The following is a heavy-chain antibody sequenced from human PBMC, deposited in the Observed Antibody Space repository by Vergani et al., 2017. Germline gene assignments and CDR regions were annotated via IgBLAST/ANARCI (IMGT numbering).Heavy chain of an antibody. CDR2: ISVYNGET. CDR1: GYTFRNYG. V-gene: IGHV1-18*04. Sequence: QVQLVQSGAEVKKPGASVKVSCEGSGYTFRNYGISWVRQAPGEGLEWLGWISVYNGETKFAQKFQGRVTLTRDTSTDTAYMELSRLRSDDTAVYYCARPPIAAAGDNWFDPWGQGTLVTVSS. J-gene: IGHJ5*02. CDR3: ARPPIAAAGDNWFDP. D-gene: IGHD6-13*01.